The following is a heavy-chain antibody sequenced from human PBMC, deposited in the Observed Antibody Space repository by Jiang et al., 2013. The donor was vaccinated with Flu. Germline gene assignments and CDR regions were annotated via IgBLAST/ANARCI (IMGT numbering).Heavy chain of an antibody. V-gene: IGHV2-5*02. D-gene: IGHD3-16*01. CDR2: IYWDGDQ. CDR1: GFSLSTSGVG. Sequence: KPTQTLTLTCTFSGFSLSTSGVGVGWIRQPPGKALECLALIYWDGDQRYIPSLRGRLTITKDTSKNQVVLTLATVDPADTATYYCAHRREDGYVWGSFDYWGQGTLVTVSS. CDR3: AHRREDGYVWGSFDY. J-gene: IGHJ4*02.